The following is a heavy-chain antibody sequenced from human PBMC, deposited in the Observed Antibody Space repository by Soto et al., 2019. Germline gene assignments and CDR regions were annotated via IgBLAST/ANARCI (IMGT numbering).Heavy chain of an antibody. J-gene: IGHJ4*02. D-gene: IGHD2-2*01. CDR3: VKNSKDFVVVPATPIEYFDF. CDR1: GFTFSSYI. Sequence: GGSLXLSCAAYGFTFSSYIMNWVRQAPGKGLEWVSSISSSSSYIYYADSVKGRFTISRDNAKNSLYLQMNSLRAEDTAVYFCVKNSKDFVVVPATPIEYFDFWGQGTQVTVSS. V-gene: IGHV3-21*01. CDR2: ISSSSSYI.